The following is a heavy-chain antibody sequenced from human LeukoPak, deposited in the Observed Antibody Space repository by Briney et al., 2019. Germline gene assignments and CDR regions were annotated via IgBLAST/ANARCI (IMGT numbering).Heavy chain of an antibody. V-gene: IGHV3-7*05. D-gene: IGHD3-16*02. Sequence: PGGCLRLSCAASGFTFSSYWMSWVRQAPGKGLEWVANIKQDGSEKYYVDSVKGRFTISRDNAKNSLYLQMNSLRAEDTAVYYCARGVAGNYDYVWGSYRPVDYWGQGTLVTVSS. CDR3: ARGVAGNYDYVWGSYRPVDY. CDR2: IKQDGSEK. CDR1: GFTFSSYW. J-gene: IGHJ4*02.